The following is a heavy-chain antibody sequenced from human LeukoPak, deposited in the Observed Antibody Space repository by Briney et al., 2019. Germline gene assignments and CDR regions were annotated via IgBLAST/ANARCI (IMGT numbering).Heavy chain of an antibody. V-gene: IGHV4-39*07. Sequence: SETLSLTCTVSGDSINNNNYYWGWIRQPPGEGLEWIGNIYYNGRTYYSPSLKSRGTISVDTSNNQFSLKLNSVTAADTAVYYCARDRGRVATAGAFDIWGQGTMVTVSS. J-gene: IGHJ3*02. CDR1: GDSINNNNYY. D-gene: IGHD5-12*01. CDR3: ARDRGRVATAGAFDI. CDR2: IYYNGRT.